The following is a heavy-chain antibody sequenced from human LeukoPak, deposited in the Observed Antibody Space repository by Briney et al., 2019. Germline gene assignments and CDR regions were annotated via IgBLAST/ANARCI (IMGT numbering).Heavy chain of an antibody. D-gene: IGHD2-15*01. CDR3: ARQEVVEDTFDI. J-gene: IGHJ3*02. CDR1: GFTFDDYA. V-gene: IGHV3-43*02. Sequence: GGSLRLSCAASGFTFDDYAMHWVRQAPGKGLEWVSLISGDGGSTYYADSVKGRFTISRDNSKNTLHLQMNSLRAEDTAVYYCARQEVVEDTFDIWGQGTMVTVSS. CDR2: ISGDGGST.